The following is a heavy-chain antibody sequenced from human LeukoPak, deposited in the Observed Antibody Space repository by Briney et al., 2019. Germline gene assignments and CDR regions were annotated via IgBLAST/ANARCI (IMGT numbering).Heavy chain of an antibody. CDR1: GFTFSSYA. J-gene: IGHJ4*02. V-gene: IGHV3-30-3*01. CDR2: ISYDGSNK. Sequence: GSLRLSCAASGFTFSSYAMHWVRQAPGKGLEWVAVISYDGSNKYYADSVKGRFTISRDNSKNTLYLQMNSLRAEDTAVYYCARDRDGYNWYFDYWGQGTLVTVSS. CDR3: ARDRDGYNWYFDY. D-gene: IGHD5-24*01.